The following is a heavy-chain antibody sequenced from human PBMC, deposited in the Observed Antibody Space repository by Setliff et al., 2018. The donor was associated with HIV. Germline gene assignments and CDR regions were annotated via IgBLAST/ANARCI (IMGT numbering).Heavy chain of an antibody. V-gene: IGHV4-39*07. J-gene: IGHJ4*02. CDR3: ARVESGILGY. D-gene: IGHD1-26*01. Sequence: LSLTCTVSGGSINRSPYYWGWIRQPPGKGLEWIANIFYSESTYHNPSLKSRVTISVDTANNQFSLKVNSMTAADSAIYYCARVESGILGYWGRGTLVTVSS. CDR1: GGSINRSPYY. CDR2: IFYSEST.